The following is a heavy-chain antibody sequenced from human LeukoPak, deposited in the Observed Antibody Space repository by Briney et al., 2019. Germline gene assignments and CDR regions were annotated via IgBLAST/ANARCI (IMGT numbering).Heavy chain of an antibody. V-gene: IGHV4-30-4*01. Sequence: SETLSLTCTVSGGSISSGDYYWRWIRQPPGKGLEWIVYIYYSGSTYYNPSLKSRVTISVDTSKNQFSLKLSSVTAADTAVYYCARALRLSFDYWGQGTLVTVSS. CDR1: GGSISSGDYY. J-gene: IGHJ4*02. CDR3: ARALRLSFDY. D-gene: IGHD4/OR15-4a*01. CDR2: IYYSGST.